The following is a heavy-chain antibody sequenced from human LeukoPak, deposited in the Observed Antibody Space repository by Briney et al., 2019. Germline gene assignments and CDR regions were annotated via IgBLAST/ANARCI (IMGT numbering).Heavy chain of an antibody. CDR3: ARSVHNWNDYFGY. CDR1: GGSITSYY. D-gene: IGHD1-20*01. CDR2: IYYSGST. J-gene: IGHJ4*01. V-gene: IGHV4-59*01. Sequence: SETLSLTCTVSGGSITSYYWSWIRQPPGKGLEWIGYIYYSGSTNYNPSLKSRVTISVDTSKNQFSLKLSSVNAADTAVYYCARSVHNWNDYFGYWGQGTLVTVSS.